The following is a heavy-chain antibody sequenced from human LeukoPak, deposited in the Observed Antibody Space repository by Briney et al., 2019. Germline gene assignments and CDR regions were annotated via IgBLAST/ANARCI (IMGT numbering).Heavy chain of an antibody. V-gene: IGHV4-59*01. CDR2: IYHSGST. Sequence: SETLSLTCTVSGGSISSYYWSWIRQPPEKGLEWIGYIYHSGSTNYNPSLKSRVTISVDTSKNQFSLKLSSVTAADTAVYYCAKDPTDFDSSGQTYFDYWGQGSLVTVSS. CDR3: AKDPTDFDSSGQTYFDY. D-gene: IGHD3-22*01. CDR1: GGSISSYY. J-gene: IGHJ4*02.